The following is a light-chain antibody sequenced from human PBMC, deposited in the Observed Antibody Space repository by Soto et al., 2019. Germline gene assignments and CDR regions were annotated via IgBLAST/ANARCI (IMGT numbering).Light chain of an antibody. CDR2: KAS. CDR1: QTIDSW. J-gene: IGKJ5*01. V-gene: IGKV1-5*03. CDR3: QQLNSYPQT. Sequence: DIQMTQSPSTLSASVGDRVTITCRASQTIDSWLAWYQQRPGKAPKFLIYKASTLESGVPSRFSGSGSGTEFTLTISSVQPDDFATYYCQQLNSYPQTFGKGTRLEIK.